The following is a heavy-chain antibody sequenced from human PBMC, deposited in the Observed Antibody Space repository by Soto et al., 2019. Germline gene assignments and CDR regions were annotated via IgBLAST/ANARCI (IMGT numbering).Heavy chain of an antibody. CDR2: ISTTSTYT. J-gene: IGHJ3*02. CDR3: ARDDGLSSTNVKAFDI. V-gene: IGHV3-21*01. CDR1: GFTFSRYY. D-gene: IGHD2-2*01. Sequence: GGSLRLSCAASGFTFSRYYMNWVRQAPGKGLEWVSSISTTSTYTHYADSLKGRFTISRDNAKKLLYLQMDSLRAEDTAVYYCARDDGLSSTNVKAFDIWGQGTKVTV.